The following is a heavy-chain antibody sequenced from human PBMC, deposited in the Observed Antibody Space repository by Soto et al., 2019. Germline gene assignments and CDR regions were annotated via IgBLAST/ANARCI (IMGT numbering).Heavy chain of an antibody. D-gene: IGHD6-19*01. CDR3: PRGLMHWLVN. CDR2: INHSGST. Sequence: PSETLSLTCAVFGGSFSGYYWSWIRQPPGKGLEWIGEINHSGSTNYNPSLKSRVTISVDTSKNQFSLKLSSVTAADTAVYYRPRGLMHWLVNWGQGTLVTGSS. CDR1: GGSFSGYY. V-gene: IGHV4-34*01. J-gene: IGHJ4*02.